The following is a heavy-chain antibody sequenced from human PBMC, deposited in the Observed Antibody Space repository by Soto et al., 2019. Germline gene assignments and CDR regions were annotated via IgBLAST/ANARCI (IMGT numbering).Heavy chain of an antibody. CDR1: SAPITKYY. Sequence: SETLSLTCTVSSAPITKYYWGWVRQAPGRGLEWIGFTHHSGYISYSPSLKSRVTISVDTSKNQFSLKLSSVTAADTAVYYCARGGGYCSSTSCYDRPYYYYYYYMDVWGKGTTVTVSS. J-gene: IGHJ6*03. V-gene: IGHV4-59*01. D-gene: IGHD2-2*01. CDR2: THHSGYI. CDR3: ARGGGYCSSTSCYDRPYYYYYYYMDV.